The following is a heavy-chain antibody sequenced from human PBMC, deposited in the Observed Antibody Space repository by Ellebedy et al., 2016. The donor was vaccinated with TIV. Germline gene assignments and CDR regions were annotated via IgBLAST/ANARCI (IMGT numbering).Heavy chain of an antibody. D-gene: IGHD3-10*01. CDR3: ARESSGTTH. Sequence: SETLSLXXGAEGVSGSFSGVYWTWIRQPPGKGLEWIGDINHRGETYYNPSLKSRVTISVGTSKKQFSLRLSSVTAADTAVYYCARESSGTTHWGQGTLVTVSS. J-gene: IGHJ4*02. V-gene: IGHV4-34*01. CDR2: INHRGET. CDR1: GVSGSFSGVY.